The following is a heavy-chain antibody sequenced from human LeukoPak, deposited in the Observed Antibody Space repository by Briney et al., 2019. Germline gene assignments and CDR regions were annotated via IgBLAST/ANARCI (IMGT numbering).Heavy chain of an antibody. J-gene: IGHJ6*03. CDR3: ARDPGYSEYYYYYYMDV. D-gene: IGHD3-22*01. CDR2: ISYDGSNK. V-gene: IGHV3-30*03. CDR1: GFTFSSYG. Sequence: GGSLRLSCAASGFTFSSYGMHWVRQAPGKGLEWVAVISYDGSNKYYADSVKGRFTISRDNSKNTLYLQMNSLRAEDTAVYYCARDPGYSEYYYYYYMDVWGKGTTVTVSS.